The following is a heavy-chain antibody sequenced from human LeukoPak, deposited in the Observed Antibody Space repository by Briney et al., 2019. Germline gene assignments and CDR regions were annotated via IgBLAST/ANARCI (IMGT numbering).Heavy chain of an antibody. Sequence: GGSLRLSCAASGFTVSSNYMSWVRQAPGKGLEWVSVFYSGGSTYYADSVKGRFTISRDNSKNTLYLQMNSLRAEDTAVYYCATPGGYVWGSYLGMDVWGQGTTVTVSS. D-gene: IGHD3-16*02. J-gene: IGHJ6*02. CDR3: ATPGGYVWGSYLGMDV. CDR1: GFTVSSNY. CDR2: FYSGGST. V-gene: IGHV3-66*01.